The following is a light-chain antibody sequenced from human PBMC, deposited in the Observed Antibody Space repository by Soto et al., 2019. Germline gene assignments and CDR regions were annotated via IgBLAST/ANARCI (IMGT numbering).Light chain of an antibody. J-gene: IGLJ1*01. CDR3: SSYGGPNNSNYV. V-gene: IGLV2-8*01. Sequence: QSALTQPPSASGSPGQSVTIPCTGTSSDVGAYNYVSWYQQHPGKAPKLMISEVNKRPSGVPDRFSGSKSGNTASLTVSGLQPEDEADYYCSSYGGPNNSNYVFGTGTKLTVL. CDR1: SSDVGAYNY. CDR2: EVN.